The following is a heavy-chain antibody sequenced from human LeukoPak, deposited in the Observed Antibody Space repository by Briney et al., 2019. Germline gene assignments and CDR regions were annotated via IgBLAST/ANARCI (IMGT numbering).Heavy chain of an antibody. Sequence: PGGSLRLSCAASGFTFSSYAMSWVRQAPGKGLEWVSAISGSGENTYYADSVKGRFTISRDNSKNTLYLQMNSLRAEDTAVYYCAKDPYSSSWRYNWFDPWGQGTLVTVSS. CDR1: GFTFSSYA. D-gene: IGHD6-13*01. CDR3: AKDPYSSSWRYNWFDP. J-gene: IGHJ5*02. CDR2: ISGSGENT. V-gene: IGHV3-23*01.